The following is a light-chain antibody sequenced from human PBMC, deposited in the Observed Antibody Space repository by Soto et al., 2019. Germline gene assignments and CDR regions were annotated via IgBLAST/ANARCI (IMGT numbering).Light chain of an antibody. CDR3: QQYDNLFT. CDR1: QDISNY. CDR2: DAS. V-gene: IGKV1-33*01. Sequence: DIQMTQSPSSLSASVGDRVTITCQASQDISNYLNWYQHKPGKAPKLLIYDASNLETGVPSRFSGSGSGTDFTFTISRLQHEEIGTYYCQQYDNLFTFGPGTKVDIK. J-gene: IGKJ3*01.